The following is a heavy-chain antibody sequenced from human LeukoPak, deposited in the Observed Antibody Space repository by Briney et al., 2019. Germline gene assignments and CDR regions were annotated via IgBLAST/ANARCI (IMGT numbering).Heavy chain of an antibody. V-gene: IGHV3-23*01. CDR2: IRGSSDVI. CDR1: GFTFSSHA. J-gene: IGHJ4*02. CDR3: AKGQSASSTFDS. Sequence: GGSLRLSCAASGFTFSSHAMSWVRQAPGKGLEWISLIRGSSDVIEYADSVRGRFTISRDNSKNTESLQMNNLRAEDTAVYYCAKGQSASSTFDSWGQGTLVTVSS.